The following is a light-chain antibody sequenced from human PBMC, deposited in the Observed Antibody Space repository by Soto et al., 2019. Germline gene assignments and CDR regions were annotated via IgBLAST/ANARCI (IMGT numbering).Light chain of an antibody. V-gene: IGLV2-14*01. CDR2: EVS. CDR1: SIDFGGYNY. CDR3: SSYTSRNTLDYV. Sequence: QSVLSQPASWSGSPGQSITIYCTVTSIDFGGYNYVSWYQQHPGKAPKLMIYEVSNRPSGVSNRFSGSKSGNTASLTISGLQAEDEADYYCSSYTSRNTLDYVFGTGTKATVL. J-gene: IGLJ1*01.